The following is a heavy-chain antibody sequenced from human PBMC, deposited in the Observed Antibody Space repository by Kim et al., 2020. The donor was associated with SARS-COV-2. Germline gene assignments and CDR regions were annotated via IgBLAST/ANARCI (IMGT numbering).Heavy chain of an antibody. CDR1: GGSVSSGINS. V-gene: IGHV4-39*01. CDR3: ARIVTSSSLRCWIDP. J-gene: IGHJ5*02. D-gene: IGHD6-6*01. Sequence: SETLSLTCTVSGGSVSSGINSWGWIRQPPGKGLEWIGTIYYGGSTYYNPSLKSRVTISVDTSKNQPSLKLSSVTAADTAVFYCARIVTSSSLRCWIDPWGQGTLVTVSS. CDR2: IYYGGST.